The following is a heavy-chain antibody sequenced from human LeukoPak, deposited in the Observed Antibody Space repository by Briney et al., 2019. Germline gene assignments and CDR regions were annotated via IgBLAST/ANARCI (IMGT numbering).Heavy chain of an antibody. CDR1: GFTFSSNY. D-gene: IGHD5-12*01. CDR2: IYSGGST. V-gene: IGHV3-53*01. J-gene: IGHJ3*02. CDR3: ARERIRGYSGPDAFDI. Sequence: GGSLRLSCAASGFTFSSNYMSWVRQAPGKGLEGVSVIYSGGSTYYADSVKGRFTISRDNSKNTLYLQMNSLRAEDTAVYYCARERIRGYSGPDAFDIWGQGTMVTVSS.